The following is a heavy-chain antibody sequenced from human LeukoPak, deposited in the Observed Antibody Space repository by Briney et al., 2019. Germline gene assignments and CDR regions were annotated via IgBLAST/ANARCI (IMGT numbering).Heavy chain of an antibody. CDR1: GGSFSGYC. CDR3: ARGLRRGYSGYDYPGY. CDR2: INHSGST. D-gene: IGHD5-12*01. J-gene: IGHJ4*02. Sequence: SETLSLTCAVYGGSFSGYCWSWIRQPPGKGLEWIGEINHSGSTNYNPSLKSRVTISVDTSKNQFSLKLSSVTAADTAVYYCARGLRRGYSGYDYPGYWGQGTLVTVSS. V-gene: IGHV4-34*01.